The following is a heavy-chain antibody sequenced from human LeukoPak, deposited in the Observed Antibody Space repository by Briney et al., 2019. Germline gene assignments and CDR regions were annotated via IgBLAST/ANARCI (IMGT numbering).Heavy chain of an antibody. CDR2: ISSSGVTI. CDR3: ARDGGGDYVLDC. D-gene: IGHD4-17*01. V-gene: IGHV3-11*01. Sequence: EGSLRLSCAASGFVFSDYYMGWIRQAPGKGLEWVSYISSSGVTIYYTASVKGRFTISRDNAKNSLFLQINSLRAEDTAVCYCARDGGGDYVLDCWGQGTLVTVSS. CDR1: GFVFSDYY. J-gene: IGHJ4*02.